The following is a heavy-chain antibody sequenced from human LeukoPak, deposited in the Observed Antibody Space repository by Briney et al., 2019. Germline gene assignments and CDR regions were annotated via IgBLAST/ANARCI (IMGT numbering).Heavy chain of an antibody. V-gene: IGHV1-46*01. J-gene: IGHJ4*02. D-gene: IGHD2-8*01. CDR2: NYPSVDTT. CDR1: GYTFTDYY. CDR3: IREYEGGYFDY. Sequence: ASVKVSCKTSGYTFTDYYIHWVRQAPGQGLEWIGINYPSVDTTDSSQKFKGRVTVTRDTSTSTVYMELRTLRSEDTAIYYCIREYEGGYFDYWGQGTLVTVSS.